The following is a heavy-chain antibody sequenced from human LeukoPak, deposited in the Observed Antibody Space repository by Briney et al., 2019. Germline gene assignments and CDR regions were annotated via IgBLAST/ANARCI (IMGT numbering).Heavy chain of an antibody. CDR3: ARRRYDYVWGSYRYQYFDY. V-gene: IGHV4-34*01. CDR2: INHSGST. Sequence: SETLSLTCAVYGGSFSGYYWSWIRQPPGKGLEWIGEINHSGSTNYNPSLKSRVTISVDTSKNQFSLKLSSVTAADTAVYYCARRRYDYVWGSYRYQYFDYWGQGTQVTVSS. D-gene: IGHD3-16*02. J-gene: IGHJ4*02. CDR1: GGSFSGYY.